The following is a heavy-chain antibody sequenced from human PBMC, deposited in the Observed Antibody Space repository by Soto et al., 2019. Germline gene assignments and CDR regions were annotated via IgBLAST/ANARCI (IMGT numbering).Heavy chain of an antibody. Sequence: GGSLRLSCAASGFTFSSYDMHWVRQATGKGLEWVSAIGTAGDTYYPGSVKGRFTISRENAKNSLYLQMNSLRAGDTAVYYCARGIRYSSGWTPTFWGQGTLVTVSS. CDR2: IGTAGDT. J-gene: IGHJ4*02. V-gene: IGHV3-13*01. D-gene: IGHD6-19*01. CDR3: ARGIRYSSGWTPTF. CDR1: GFTFSSYD.